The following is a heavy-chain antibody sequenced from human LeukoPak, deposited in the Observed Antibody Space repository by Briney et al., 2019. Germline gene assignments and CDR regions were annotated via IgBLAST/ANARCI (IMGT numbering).Heavy chain of an antibody. D-gene: IGHD3-22*01. V-gene: IGHV3-9*01. J-gene: IGHJ3*02. CDR2: ISWNSGSI. CDR1: GFTFDDYA. Sequence: GGSLRLSCAASGFTFDDYAMHWVRQAPGKGLEWVSGISWNSGSIGYADSVKGRFTISRDNAKNSLYLQMNSLRAEDTALHYCALGGYYYDSSGNAFDIWGQGTMVTVSS. CDR3: ALGGYYYDSSGNAFDI.